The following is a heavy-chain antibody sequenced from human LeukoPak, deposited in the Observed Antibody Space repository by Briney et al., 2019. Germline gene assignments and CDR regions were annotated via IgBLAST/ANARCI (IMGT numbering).Heavy chain of an antibody. V-gene: IGHV3-33*01. CDR2: IWYDGSNK. Sequence: PGGSLRLSCAASGFTFSSYGMHWVRQAPGKGLEWVAVIWYDGSNKYYADSVKGRFTISRDNSKNTLHLQMNSLRAEDTAVYYCARDSIVVVPAAPDGMDVWGKGTTVTVSS. J-gene: IGHJ6*04. CDR1: GFTFSSYG. D-gene: IGHD2-2*01. CDR3: ARDSIVVVPAAPDGMDV.